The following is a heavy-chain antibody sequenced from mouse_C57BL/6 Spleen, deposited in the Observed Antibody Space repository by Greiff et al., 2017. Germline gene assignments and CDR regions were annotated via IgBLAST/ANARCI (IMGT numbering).Heavy chain of an antibody. CDR3: ARSRDGGYFDY. V-gene: IGHV1-39*01. Sequence: EVHLVESGPELVKPGASVKISCKASGYSFTDYNMNLVKQSNGKSLEWIGVINPNYGTTSYNQKFKGKATLTVDQSSSTAYMQLNSLTSEDSAVYYCARSRDGGYFDYWGQGTTLTVSS. CDR1: GYSFTDYN. CDR2: INPNYGTT. J-gene: IGHJ2*01. D-gene: IGHD3-3*01.